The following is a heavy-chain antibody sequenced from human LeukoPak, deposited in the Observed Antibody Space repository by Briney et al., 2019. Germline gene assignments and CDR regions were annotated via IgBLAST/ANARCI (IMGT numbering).Heavy chain of an antibody. CDR3: ARDRGDYGDYSFDY. Sequence: PGGSLRLSCAASGFTFSASAMNWVRQAPGKGLEWVAVISYDGSNKYYADSVKGRFTISRDNSKNTLYLQMNSLRAEDTAVYYCARDRGDYGDYSFDYWGQGTLVTVSS. V-gene: IGHV3-30-3*01. CDR2: ISYDGSNK. J-gene: IGHJ4*02. D-gene: IGHD4-17*01. CDR1: GFTFSASA.